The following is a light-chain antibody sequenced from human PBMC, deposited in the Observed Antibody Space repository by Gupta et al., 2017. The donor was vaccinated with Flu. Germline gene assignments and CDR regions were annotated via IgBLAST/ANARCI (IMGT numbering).Light chain of an antibody. CDR3: ATWDNSLIGPV. J-gene: IGLJ3*02. V-gene: IGLV1-44*01. CDR2: SNN. Sequence: QSVLTQPPSASGTPGQRVTISCSGNSSNIGSTSVNWYRELPGTAPKLLIYSNNQRPSGVPDRFSGSKSGTSASLAISGLQSEDESDYYCATWDNSLIGPVFGGGTKLTVL. CDR1: SSNIGSTS.